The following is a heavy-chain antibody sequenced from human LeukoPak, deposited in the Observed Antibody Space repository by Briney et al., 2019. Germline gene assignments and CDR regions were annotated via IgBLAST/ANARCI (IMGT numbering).Heavy chain of an antibody. CDR1: GFTFSSYA. Sequence: GRSLRLSCAASGFTFSSYAMHWVRQAPGKGLEWVAVISYDGSNKYYADSVKGRFTISRDNSKNTLYLQMNSLRAEDTAVYYCARGSRFGELLYAFDIWGQGTMVTVSS. V-gene: IGHV3-30*04. D-gene: IGHD3-10*01. CDR2: ISYDGSNK. CDR3: ARGSRFGELLYAFDI. J-gene: IGHJ3*02.